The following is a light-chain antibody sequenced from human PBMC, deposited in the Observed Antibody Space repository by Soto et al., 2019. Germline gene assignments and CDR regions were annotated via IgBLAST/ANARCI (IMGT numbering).Light chain of an antibody. Sequence: QSVLTQPASVSGSPGQSITISCTGTSNDVGSCNCVSWYQQHPGKAPKLLISDVTTRPSGVSNRFSGSKSANTASLTISGLQPEDEADYYCSSYLTIATRVFGSGTKLTVL. CDR2: DVT. V-gene: IGLV2-14*03. CDR3: SSYLTIATRV. J-gene: IGLJ1*01. CDR1: SNDVGSCNC.